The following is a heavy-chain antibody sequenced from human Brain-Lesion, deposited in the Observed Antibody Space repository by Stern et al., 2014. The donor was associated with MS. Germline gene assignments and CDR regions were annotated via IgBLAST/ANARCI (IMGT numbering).Heavy chain of an antibody. CDR2: INWNSGSL. Sequence: EVQLVESGGGLVQPGRSLRLSCAASGFTFDDFAMHWVRQAPGKGLECVSGINWNSGSLAYADSVKGRFSISRDSAKNSLFLQMNSLRPEDTALYYCTKDSGYFSGLFDSWGQGTLVTVSS. V-gene: IGHV3-9*01. D-gene: IGHD3-22*01. CDR3: TKDSGYFSGLFDS. J-gene: IGHJ4*02. CDR1: GFTFDDFA.